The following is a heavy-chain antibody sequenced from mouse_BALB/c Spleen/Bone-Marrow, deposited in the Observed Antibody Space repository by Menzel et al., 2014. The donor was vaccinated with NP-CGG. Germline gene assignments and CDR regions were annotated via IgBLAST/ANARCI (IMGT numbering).Heavy chain of an antibody. D-gene: IGHD2-14*01. V-gene: IGHV1-69*01. Sequence: QVQLQQSGAELVMPGASVKMSCKASGYTFTDYWIHWVKQRPGQGLEWIGAIDTSDDYTTYNQKFKGEATLTVDESSSTAYMQVSSLTSEDYAVYCCARSDYRYDPLAYWGQGTLVTVSA. CDR2: IDTSDDYT. CDR3: ARSDYRYDPLAY. J-gene: IGHJ3*01. CDR1: GYTFTDYW.